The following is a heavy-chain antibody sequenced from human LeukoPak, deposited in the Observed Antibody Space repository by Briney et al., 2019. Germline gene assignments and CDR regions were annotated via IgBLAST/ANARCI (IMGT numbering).Heavy chain of an antibody. D-gene: IGHD3-22*01. V-gene: IGHV3-33*01. Sequence: PGRSLRLSCVASGFTFTRYGMHWVRQAPGKGLEWLAVIWDDESNRYYGDSVKGRFTISRDTSKHTLFLQMNSLRAEDTAVYYCVRYKLVSSGYYAFDYWGQGTLVTVSS. CDR1: GFTFTRYG. CDR3: VRYKLVSSGYYAFDY. J-gene: IGHJ4*02. CDR2: IWDDESNR.